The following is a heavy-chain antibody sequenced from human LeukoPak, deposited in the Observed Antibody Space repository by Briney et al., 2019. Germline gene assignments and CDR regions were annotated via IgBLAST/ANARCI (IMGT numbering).Heavy chain of an antibody. CDR1: GFTFSSYA. V-gene: IGHV3-30*04. D-gene: IGHD2-2*01. CDR3: AREGSGSIVVVPAAVIEAFDI. Sequence: GGSLRLSCAASGFTFSSYAMHWVRQAPGKGLEWVAVISYDGSNKYYADSVKGRFTISRDNSKNTLYLQMNSLRAEDTAVYYCAREGSGSIVVVPAAVIEAFDIWGQGTMVTVSS. J-gene: IGHJ3*02. CDR2: ISYDGSNK.